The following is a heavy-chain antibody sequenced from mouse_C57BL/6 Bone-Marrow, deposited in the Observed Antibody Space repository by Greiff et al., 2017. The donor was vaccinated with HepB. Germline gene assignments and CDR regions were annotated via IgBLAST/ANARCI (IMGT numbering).Heavy chain of an antibody. Sequence: VQLQQSVAELVRPGASVKLSCTASGFNIENTYMHWVKQRPEQGLEWIGRIDPANGNNKYAPKFQGKATITADTSSNTAYLQLSSLTSEDTAIYYCARGGGKSNYWVYAMDYWGQGTSVTVSS. V-gene: IGHV14-3*01. CDR3: ARGGGKSNYWVYAMDY. D-gene: IGHD2-5*01. J-gene: IGHJ4*01. CDR1: GFNIENTY. CDR2: IDPANGNN.